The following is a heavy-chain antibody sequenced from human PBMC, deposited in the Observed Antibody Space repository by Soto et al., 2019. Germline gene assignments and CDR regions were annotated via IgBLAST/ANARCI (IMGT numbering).Heavy chain of an antibody. Sequence: KDSETLSLTCTVSGGSFSSSSYYWGWIRQPPGKGLEWIGSIYYSGSTYYNPSLKSRVTISVDTSKNQFSLKLSSVTAADTAVYYCARRAIAKTYYYGMDVWGQGTTVTVSS. CDR2: IYYSGST. J-gene: IGHJ6*02. CDR1: GGSFSSSSYY. CDR3: ARRAIAKTYYYGMDV. V-gene: IGHV4-39*01. D-gene: IGHD2-21*01.